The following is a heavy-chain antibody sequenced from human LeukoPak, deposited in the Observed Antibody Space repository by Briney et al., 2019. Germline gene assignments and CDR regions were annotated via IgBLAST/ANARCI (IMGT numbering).Heavy chain of an antibody. D-gene: IGHD3-10*01. CDR3: AYGSESYYSRVRFDP. CDR1: GGSISSRSYY. J-gene: IGHJ5*02. CDR2: IYHSGNT. Sequence: SETLSLTCTVSGGSISSRSYYWGWIRQSPGKGLEWIGSIYHSGNTYYNPSLKSRVTISVDTSKNQFSLRLSSVTAADTAVYYCAYGSESYYSRVRFDPWGQGTLVTVSS. V-gene: IGHV4-39*01.